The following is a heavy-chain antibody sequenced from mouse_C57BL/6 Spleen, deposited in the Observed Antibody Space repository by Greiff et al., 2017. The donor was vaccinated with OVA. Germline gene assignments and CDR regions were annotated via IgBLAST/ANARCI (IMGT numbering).Heavy chain of an antibody. CDR3: ARGTTVAGDYFDY. Sequence: EVQLVESGPGLVKPSQSLSLTCSVTGYSITSGYYWNWIRQFPGNKLEWMGYISYDGSNNYNPSLKNRISITRDTSKNQFFLKLNSVTTEDTATYYCARGTTVAGDYFDYWGQGTTLTVSS. V-gene: IGHV3-6*01. D-gene: IGHD1-1*01. J-gene: IGHJ2*01. CDR1: GYSITSGYY. CDR2: ISYDGSN.